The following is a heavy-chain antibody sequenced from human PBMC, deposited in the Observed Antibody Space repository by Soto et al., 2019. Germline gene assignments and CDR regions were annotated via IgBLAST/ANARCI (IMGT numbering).Heavy chain of an antibody. CDR3: ARDRTWDVVVVAANTEAFDI. D-gene: IGHD2-15*01. V-gene: IGHV3-30-3*01. Sequence: LRLSCAASGFTFSSYAMHWVRQAPGKGLEWVAVISYDGSNKYYADSVKGRFTISRDNSKNTLYLQMNSLRAEDTAVYYCARDRTWDVVVVAANTEAFDIWGQGTMVTV. CDR1: GFTFSSYA. CDR2: ISYDGSNK. J-gene: IGHJ3*02.